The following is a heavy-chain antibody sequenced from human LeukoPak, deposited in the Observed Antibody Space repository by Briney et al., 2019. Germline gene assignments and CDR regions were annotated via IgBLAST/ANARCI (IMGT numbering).Heavy chain of an antibody. CDR3: ARDVWLPDY. J-gene: IGHJ4*02. CDR1: GFKFYNYW. V-gene: IGHV3-7*01. D-gene: IGHD3-16*01. CDR2: IKEDGSEK. Sequence: GSQRLSCSASGFKFYNYWKVWVRQIPGGGLPWVANIKEDGSEKNYVDSVKGRFTISRDNAKNSLYLQMNGLRVEDTAVYYCARDVWLPDYWGQGTLVTVTS.